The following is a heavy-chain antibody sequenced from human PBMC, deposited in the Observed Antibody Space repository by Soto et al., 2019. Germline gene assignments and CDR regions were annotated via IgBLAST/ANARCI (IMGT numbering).Heavy chain of an antibody. CDR1: GYTFTSYG. D-gene: IGHD6-6*01. CDR2: ISAYNGNT. Sequence: ASVKVSCKASGYTFTSYGISWVRQAPGQGLEWMGWISAYNGNTNYAQKLQGRVTMTTDTSTSTAYMELRSLRSDDTAVYCCARNIGVEYSSSGPFDYWGQGTLVTVSS. V-gene: IGHV1-18*01. CDR3: ARNIGVEYSSSGPFDY. J-gene: IGHJ4*02.